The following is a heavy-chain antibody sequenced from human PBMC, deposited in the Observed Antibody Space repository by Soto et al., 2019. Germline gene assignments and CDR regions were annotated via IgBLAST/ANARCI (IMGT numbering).Heavy chain of an antibody. CDR1: GFAFSTYA. CDR2: VSYDGSNN. D-gene: IGHD4-17*01. CDR3: ANDPGYGDYEDCFEY. V-gene: IGHV3-30*18. J-gene: IGHJ4*02. Sequence: QVQLVESGGGVVQPGRSLRLSCAASGFAFSTYAMHWVRQAPGKGLEWVAVVSYDGSNNYYADSVKGRFTISRDNSKNTLYLHMNSLRTEDTAVSYCANDPGYGDYEDCFEYWGQGTLVTVCS.